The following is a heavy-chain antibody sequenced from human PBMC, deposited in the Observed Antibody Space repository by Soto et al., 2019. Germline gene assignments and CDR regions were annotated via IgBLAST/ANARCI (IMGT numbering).Heavy chain of an antibody. CDR3: ADLRVFD. CDR2: ISHDGNKK. V-gene: IGHV3-30-3*01. Sequence: QVQLVESGGGVVRPGRSLRLSCAASGFIFSSYSMHWVRQAPGKGLEWVAVISHDGNKKYYADSVEGRFTISRDNSKNTLYLHMSSLRPEDTAVYYFADLRVFDWGQGTMVTVSP. D-gene: IGHD3-3*01. J-gene: IGHJ3*01. CDR1: GFIFSSYS.